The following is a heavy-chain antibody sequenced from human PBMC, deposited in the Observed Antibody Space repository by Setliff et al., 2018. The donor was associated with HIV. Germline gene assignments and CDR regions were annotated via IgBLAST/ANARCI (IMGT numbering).Heavy chain of an antibody. CDR1: GFTFSNYA. Sequence: PGGSLRLSCAASGFTFSNYAMSWVRQAPGTGLQWVSSISASGGSTYYAESVKGRFTISRDNSKNTMFLQMNSLRAEDTAVYFCARGGDYDSSGYYVTWGQGSLVTVSS. CDR3: ARGGDYDSSGYYVT. CDR2: ISASGGST. J-gene: IGHJ4*02. D-gene: IGHD3-22*01. V-gene: IGHV3-23*01.